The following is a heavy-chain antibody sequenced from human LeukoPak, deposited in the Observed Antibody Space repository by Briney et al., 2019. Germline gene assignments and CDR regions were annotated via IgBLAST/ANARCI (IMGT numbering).Heavy chain of an antibody. D-gene: IGHD2-2*01. V-gene: IGHV3-21*01. J-gene: IGHJ4*02. Sequence: GGSLRLSCAASGFTLSSYGMNWVRQAPGKGLEWVASISSSSSDIYYADSVNGRFTISRDNAKNSLYLQMNSLRAEHTAVYYCAREIVVVRAAMFDFWGQGPLVSVSS. CDR1: GFTLSSYG. CDR3: AREIVVVRAAMFDF. CDR2: ISSSSSDI.